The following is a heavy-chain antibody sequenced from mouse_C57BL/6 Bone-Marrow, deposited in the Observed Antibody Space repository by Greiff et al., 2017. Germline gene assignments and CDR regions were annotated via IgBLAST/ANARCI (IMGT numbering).Heavy chain of an antibody. J-gene: IGHJ3*01. CDR1: GFTFSSYG. D-gene: IGHD1-1*01. Sequence: EVHLVESGGDLVKPGGSLKLSCAASGFTFSSYGMSWVRQTPDKRLEWVATISSGGSYPYYPDSVKGRFTFSRDNAKNTLYLQMSSLKSEDTAMYYCARSYYYDSSYAWFAYWGQGTLVTVSA. CDR2: ISSGGSYP. CDR3: ARSYYYDSSYAWFAY. V-gene: IGHV5-6*01.